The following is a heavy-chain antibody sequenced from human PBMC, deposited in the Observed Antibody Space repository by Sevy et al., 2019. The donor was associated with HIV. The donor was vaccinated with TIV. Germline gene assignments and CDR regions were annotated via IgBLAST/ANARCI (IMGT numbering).Heavy chain of an antibody. CDR2: ISAYNGNT. J-gene: IGHJ4*02. CDR1: GYTFTSYG. V-gene: IGHV1-18*01. Sequence: ASVQVSCKASGYTFTSYGISWVRQAPGQGLEWMGWISAYNGNTNYAQKLQGRVTMTTDTSTSTAYMELRSLRSDDTAVYYCARTARYASSGYYIRDYFDYWGQGTLVTVSS. D-gene: IGHD3-22*01. CDR3: ARTARYASSGYYIRDYFDY.